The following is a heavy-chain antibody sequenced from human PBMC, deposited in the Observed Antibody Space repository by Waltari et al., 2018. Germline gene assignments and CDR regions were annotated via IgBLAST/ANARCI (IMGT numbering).Heavy chain of an antibody. V-gene: IGHV5-51*01. D-gene: IGHD6-13*01. J-gene: IGHJ3*02. CDR3: AGIAAAGMGAFDI. CDR1: GYSFTSYW. CDR2: IHPGESDT. Sequence: EVQLVQSGAEVKKPGESLKISCKGSGYSFTSYWIGWVRQMPGKGLEWMGLIHPGESDTRNSPSYQGQVTVAADKDGSTAYQQWSSLKASDTAMYYWAGIAAAGMGAFDIWGQGTMVTVSS.